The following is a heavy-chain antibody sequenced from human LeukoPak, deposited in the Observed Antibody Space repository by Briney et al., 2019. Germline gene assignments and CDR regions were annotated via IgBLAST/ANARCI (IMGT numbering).Heavy chain of an antibody. CDR3: ARGRGL. CDR1: GGSVSSDSYY. D-gene: IGHD3-10*01. CDR2: IYDSGST. J-gene: IGHJ4*02. Sequence: SEALSLTCTVSGGSVSSDSYYWSWIRQPPGKGLEWIGWIYDSGSTNYNPSLKSRVTISEDTSKNQFSLKLTSVTAADTAVYYCARGRGLWGQGTLVTVSS. V-gene: IGHV4-61*01.